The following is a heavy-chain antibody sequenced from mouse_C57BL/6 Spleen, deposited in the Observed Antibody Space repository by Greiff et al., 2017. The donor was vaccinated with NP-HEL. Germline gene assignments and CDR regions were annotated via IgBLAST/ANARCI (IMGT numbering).Heavy chain of an antibody. J-gene: IGHJ4*01. Sequence: QVQLQQPGAELVMPGASVKLSCKASGYTFTSYWMHWVKQRPGQGLEWIGEIDPSDSYTNYNQKFKGKSTLTVDKSSSTAYMQLSRLTSEDSAVYYCAHTVVATRDMDYWGQGTSVTVSA. CDR1: GYTFTSYW. CDR2: IDPSDSYT. V-gene: IGHV1-69*01. CDR3: AHTVVATRDMDY. D-gene: IGHD1-1*01.